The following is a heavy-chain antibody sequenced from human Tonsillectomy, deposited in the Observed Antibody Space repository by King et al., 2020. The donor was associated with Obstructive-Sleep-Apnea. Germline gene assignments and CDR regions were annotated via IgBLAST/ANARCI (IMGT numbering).Heavy chain of an antibody. CDR3: AKEGDYYGMDV. CDR2: ITSSSSSLYI. J-gene: IGHJ6*02. V-gene: IGHV3-21*01. Sequence: VQLVESGGGLVKPGGSLRLSCAASGFNFSRYSMNWVRQAPGKGLEWVSFITSSSSSLYIYYADSVKGRFTISRDNAKNSLYLQMNRLRVEDTAVYYCAKEGDYYGMDVWGHGTTVTVSS. CDR1: GFNFSRYS.